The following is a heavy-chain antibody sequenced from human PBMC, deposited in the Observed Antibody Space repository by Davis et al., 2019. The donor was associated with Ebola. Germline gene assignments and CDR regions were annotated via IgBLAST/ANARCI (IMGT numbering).Heavy chain of an antibody. CDR1: GGTFSSYA. CDR3: AAVLGPMSTSDY. D-gene: IGHD5-24*01. CDR2: IVPIFDTP. V-gene: IGHV1-69*13. Sequence: SVKVSCKASGGTFSSYAFNWVRQAPGQGLEWMGGIVPIFDTPNYAQKFQGRVTVTADESTSTVSMELNSLRAEDTAVYYCAAVLGPMSTSDYWGQGTLVTVSS. J-gene: IGHJ4*02.